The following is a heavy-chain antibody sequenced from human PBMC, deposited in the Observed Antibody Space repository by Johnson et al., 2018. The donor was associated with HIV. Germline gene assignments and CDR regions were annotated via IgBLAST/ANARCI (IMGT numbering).Heavy chain of an antibody. V-gene: IGHV3-15*01. Sequence: VQLVESGGGLVKPGGSLRLSCAASGFTFSNAWMSWVRQAPGKGLEWVGRIKSKTAGGTSDYVAPVKGRFTISRDDSKNTLYLRMNRLKTEDTAVYYCTTCTRAAAGHEAFDIWGQGTMVTVSS. CDR2: IKSKTAGGTS. J-gene: IGHJ3*02. CDR1: GFTFSNAW. D-gene: IGHD6-13*01. CDR3: TTCTRAAAGHEAFDI.